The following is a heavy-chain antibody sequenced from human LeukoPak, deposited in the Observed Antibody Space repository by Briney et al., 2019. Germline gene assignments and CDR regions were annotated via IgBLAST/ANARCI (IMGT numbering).Heavy chain of an antibody. CDR2: INAGNGNT. CDR1: GYTLTSYY. D-gene: IGHD5-18*01. Sequence: ASVKVSCKASGYTLTSYYMHWVRQAPGQRLEWMGWINAGNGNTKYSQEFQGRVTITRDTSASTAYMELSSLRSEDMAVYYCARGGYSYGYEAVDYWGQGTLVTVSS. J-gene: IGHJ4*02. CDR3: ARGGYSYGYEAVDY. V-gene: IGHV1-3*03.